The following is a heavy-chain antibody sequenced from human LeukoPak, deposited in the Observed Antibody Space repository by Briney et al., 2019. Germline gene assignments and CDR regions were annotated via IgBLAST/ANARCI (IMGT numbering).Heavy chain of an antibody. V-gene: IGHV4-59*01. CDR3: AGGYYYSYMDV. CDR1: GVSINTYY. D-gene: IGHD2-15*01. Sequence: SETLSLTCTVSGVSINTYYWSWIRQPPGKGLEWIGYIYYSGSTNYNPSLKSRVTLSVDTSKNQFSLKLTSVTAADTAVYYCAGGYYYSYMDVWSKGTTVTVSS. CDR2: IYYSGST. J-gene: IGHJ6*03.